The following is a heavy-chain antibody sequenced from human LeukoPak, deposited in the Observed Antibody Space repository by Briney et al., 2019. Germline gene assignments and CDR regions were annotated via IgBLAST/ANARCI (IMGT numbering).Heavy chain of an antibody. D-gene: IGHD2-15*01. Sequence: PGRSLRLSCAASGFTFSSSAMHWVRQAPDKGLEWVAIISYDGSNKYYADSVKGRFTISRDNSKNTLYLQMSSLRAEDTAVYYCARHLGGSSDCWGQGTLVTVSS. CDR3: ARHLGGSSDC. V-gene: IGHV3-30-3*01. CDR1: GFTFSSSA. CDR2: ISYDGSNK. J-gene: IGHJ4*02.